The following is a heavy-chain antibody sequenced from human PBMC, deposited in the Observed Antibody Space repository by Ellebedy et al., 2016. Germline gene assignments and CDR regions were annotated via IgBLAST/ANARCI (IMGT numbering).Heavy chain of an antibody. CDR2: IYYSGST. CDR1: GGSISSSSYY. Sequence: SETLSLTXTVSGGSISSSSYYWGWIRQPPGKGLEWIGSIYYSGSTYYNPSLKSRVTISVDTSKNQFSLKLNSVTAADTAVYYCVREGPSGYCGSTSCPADSWGQGTLVTVSS. J-gene: IGHJ4*02. D-gene: IGHD2-2*01. V-gene: IGHV4-39*07. CDR3: VREGPSGYCGSTSCPADS.